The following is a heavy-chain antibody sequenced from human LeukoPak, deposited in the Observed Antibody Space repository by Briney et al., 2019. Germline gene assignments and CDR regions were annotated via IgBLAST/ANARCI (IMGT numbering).Heavy chain of an antibody. J-gene: IGHJ3*02. CDR1: GYTFTGYY. CDR3: ARAPLPYDAFDI. Sequence: ASVKVSCKASGYTFTGYYMHWVRQAPGQGLEWMGWINPNSGGTNYAQKFQGRVTMTRDMSTSTVYMELSSLRSEDTAVYYCARAPLPYDAFDIWGQGTMVTVSS. CDR2: INPNSGGT. V-gene: IGHV1-2*02.